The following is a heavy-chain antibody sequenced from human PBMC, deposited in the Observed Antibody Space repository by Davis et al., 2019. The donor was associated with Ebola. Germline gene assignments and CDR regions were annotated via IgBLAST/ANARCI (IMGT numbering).Heavy chain of an antibody. Sequence: PGGSLRLSCAASGFTFSSYAMSWVRQAPGKGLEWVANIKQDGSEKYYVDSVKGRSTISRDNAKNSLYLQMNSLRAEDTAVYYCARNPRAAALRYFDWLSHRLAAFDIWGQGTMVTVSS. CDR3: ARNPRAAALRYFDWLSHRLAAFDI. CDR2: IKQDGSEK. D-gene: IGHD3-9*01. CDR1: GFTFSSYA. V-gene: IGHV3-7*01. J-gene: IGHJ3*02.